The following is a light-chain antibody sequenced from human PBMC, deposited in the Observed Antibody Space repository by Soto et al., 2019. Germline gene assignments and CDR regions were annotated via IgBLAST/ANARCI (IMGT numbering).Light chain of an antibody. J-gene: IGLJ3*02. CDR1: TSNIGSRT. CDR2: SNT. Sequence: QSVLTQPPSASGTPGQRVTISCSGSTSNIGSRTVNWYQQVSGTAPKVVIYSNTQRPSGVPDRFSGFKSGTSASLAISGLQSEDEAEYYCAAWDDSLNGWVFGGGTKVTVL. CDR3: AAWDDSLNGWV. V-gene: IGLV1-44*01.